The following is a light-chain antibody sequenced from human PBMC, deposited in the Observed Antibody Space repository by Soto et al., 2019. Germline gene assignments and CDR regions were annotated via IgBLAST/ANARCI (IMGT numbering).Light chain of an antibody. CDR1: QSVSSN. CDR2: AAS. V-gene: IGKV3-15*01. CDR3: QHYNNWPPLT. Sequence: DIVMTQSPATLSVSPGQRVTLSCRASQSVSSNLAWYQQKPGQAPRLLIFAASTRATGIPARFSGSGSGTAFTLTISSLQSEDFGIYYCQHYNNWPPLTFGGGTKVDIK. J-gene: IGKJ4*01.